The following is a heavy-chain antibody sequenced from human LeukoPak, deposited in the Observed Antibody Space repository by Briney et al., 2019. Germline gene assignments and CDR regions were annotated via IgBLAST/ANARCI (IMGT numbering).Heavy chain of an antibody. V-gene: IGHV3-72*01. J-gene: IGHJ4*02. CDR3: TTDLAADY. D-gene: IGHD6-13*01. CDR2: IRNKVNSYTT. CDR1: GFTFSDHY. Sequence: PGGSLRLSCAASGFTFSDHYMDWVRQAPGKGLEWVGRIRNKVNSYTTEYPASVEGRFTISRDDSKNTLYLQMNSLKTEDTAVYYCTTDLAADYWGQGTLVTVSS.